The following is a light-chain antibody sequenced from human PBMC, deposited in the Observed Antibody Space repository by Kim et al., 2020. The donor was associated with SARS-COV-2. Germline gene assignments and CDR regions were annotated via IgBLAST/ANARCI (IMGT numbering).Light chain of an antibody. V-gene: IGLV3-9*01. J-gene: IGLJ2*01. Sequence: SVALRQTASMTCGGDNIEKRNLHWDQQRPGQAPILVIYRDSKRPSGIPERVSGSNAGNTATLTISRVQAGDEADYYCQVWDGRAVVFGGGTQLTVL. CDR1: NIEKRN. CDR3: QVWDGRAVV. CDR2: RDS.